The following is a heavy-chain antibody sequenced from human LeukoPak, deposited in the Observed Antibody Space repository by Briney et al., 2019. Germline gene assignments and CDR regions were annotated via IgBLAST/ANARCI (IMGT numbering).Heavy chain of an antibody. CDR1: GGSISSYR. CDR3: ARGVVIGQDDAFDI. CDR2: IFYGGSI. D-gene: IGHD3/OR15-3a*01. J-gene: IGHJ3*02. V-gene: IGHV4-59*12. Sequence: SETLSLTCTVSGGSISSYRWSWIRQSPGKGLEWIGFIFYGGSIDYSPPLQSRVTMSVDTSKSHLSLRLTSVTAADTAVYFCARGVVIGQDDAFDIWGRGTMGTVSS.